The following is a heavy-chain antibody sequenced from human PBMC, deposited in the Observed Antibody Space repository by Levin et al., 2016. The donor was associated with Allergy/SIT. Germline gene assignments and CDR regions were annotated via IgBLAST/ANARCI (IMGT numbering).Heavy chain of an antibody. D-gene: IGHD3-22*01. Sequence: ASVKVSCKASGYTFNTYGISWVRQAPGQGLEWVGWISTYNGDTNYAQKFQGRVTMTRDTSISTAYMELSRLRSDDTAVYYCARGDINAYYGHLDYWGQGTLVTVSS. CDR3: ARGDINAYYGHLDY. V-gene: IGHV1-18*01. J-gene: IGHJ4*02. CDR1: GYTFNTYG. CDR2: ISTYNGDT.